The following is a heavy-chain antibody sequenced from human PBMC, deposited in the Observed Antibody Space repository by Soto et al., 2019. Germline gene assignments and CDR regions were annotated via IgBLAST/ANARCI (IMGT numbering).Heavy chain of an antibody. D-gene: IGHD2-21*02. Sequence: QVQLVQSGAEVKKPGASVKVSCKASGYTFTSYYMHWVRQAPGQGLEWVGIINPSGGSTSYAQKFQGRVTMTRDTSTSTVYMELSSLRSEDTAVYYCARGDVVTAIPPNNYFDYWGQGTLVTVSS. CDR3: ARGDVVTAIPPNNYFDY. CDR2: INPSGGST. CDR1: GYTFTSYY. J-gene: IGHJ4*02. V-gene: IGHV1-46*01.